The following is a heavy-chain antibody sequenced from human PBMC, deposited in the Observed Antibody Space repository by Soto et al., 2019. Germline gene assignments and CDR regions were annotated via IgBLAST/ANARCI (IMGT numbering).Heavy chain of an antibody. CDR1: GFTFSSYA. Sequence: GGSLRLSCAGSGFTFSSYAMHWVRQAPGKGLEWVAVISYDGSNKYYADSVKGRFTISRDNSKNTLYLQMTSLRPEDTAVYYCVKDSWWLVSFDHWGQGTLVTVSS. V-gene: IGHV3-30-3*01. D-gene: IGHD6-19*01. J-gene: IGHJ4*02. CDR2: ISYDGSNK. CDR3: VKDSWWLVSFDH.